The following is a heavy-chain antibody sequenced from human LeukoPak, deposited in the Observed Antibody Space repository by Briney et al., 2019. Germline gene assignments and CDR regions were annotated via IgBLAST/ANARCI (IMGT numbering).Heavy chain of an antibody. CDR3: ARGVAYDSSGVGDY. D-gene: IGHD3-22*01. CDR2: MNPNSGNT. CDR1: GYTFTSYD. J-gene: IGHJ4*02. V-gene: IGHV1-8*03. Sequence: VASVKVSCKASGYTFTSYDINWVRQATGPGLEWMGWMNPNSGNTGYAQKFQGRVTITRNTSISTAYMELSSLRSEDTAVYYCARGVAYDSSGVGDYWGQGTLVTVSS.